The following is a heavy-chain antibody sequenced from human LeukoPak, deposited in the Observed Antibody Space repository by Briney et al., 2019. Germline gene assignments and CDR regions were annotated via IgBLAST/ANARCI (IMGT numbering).Heavy chain of an antibody. CDR3: ARDCSSTSCYTPDAFDI. CDR2: ISAYNGNT. J-gene: IGHJ3*02. D-gene: IGHD2-2*02. V-gene: IGHV1-18*01. Sequence: ASVKVSCKASGYTLTSYGISWVRQAPGQGLEWMGWISAYNGNTNYAQKLQGRVTMTTDTSTSTAYMELRSLRSDDTAVYYCARDCSSTSCYTPDAFDIWGQGTMVTVSS. CDR1: GYTLTSYG.